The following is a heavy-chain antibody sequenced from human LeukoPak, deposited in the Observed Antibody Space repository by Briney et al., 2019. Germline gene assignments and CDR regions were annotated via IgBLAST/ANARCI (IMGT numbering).Heavy chain of an antibody. J-gene: IGHJ5*02. D-gene: IGHD6-19*01. CDR3: ARADHSSGGLAWFDP. CDR2: INHTGST. CDR1: GGSFSGYY. Sequence: SETLSLTCAVYGGSFSGYYWSWIRQPPGKGLAWIGEINHTGSTNYNPSLKTRVTISVDPSKNQFSLKLTSVTAADTALYYRARADHSSGGLAWFDPWGRGTPVTVSS. V-gene: IGHV4-34*01.